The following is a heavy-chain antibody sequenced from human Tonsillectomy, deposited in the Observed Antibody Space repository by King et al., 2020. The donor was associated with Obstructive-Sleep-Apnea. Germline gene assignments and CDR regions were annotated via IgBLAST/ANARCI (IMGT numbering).Heavy chain of an antibody. D-gene: IGHD2-2*01. J-gene: IGHJ5*02. Sequence: VQLQESGPGLVKPSETLSLTCTVSGGSISSYYWNWIRQPPGKGPEWIGYIYYSGSTNYNPSLKSRVTISVDTSKNQFSLKLTSVTAADTAVYYCARGRGDCSSTSCYVGQFDPWGQGTLVTVSS. CDR2: IYYSGST. CDR1: GGSISSYY. CDR3: ARGRGDCSSTSCYVGQFDP. V-gene: IGHV4-59*01.